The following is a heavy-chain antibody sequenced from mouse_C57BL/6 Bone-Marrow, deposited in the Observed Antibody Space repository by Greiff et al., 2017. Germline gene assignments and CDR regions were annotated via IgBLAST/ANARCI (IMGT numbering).Heavy chain of an antibody. D-gene: IGHD2-3*01. J-gene: IGHJ1*03. Sequence: QVQLQQSGAELVMPGASVKLSCKASGYTFTSYWMHWVKQRPGQGLEWIGEIDPSDSYTNYNQKFKGKSTLTVAKSSSTAYLQLSSLTSEYSAVYYCARPIYDGYPWYFDVWGTGTTVTVSS. CDR1: GYTFTSYW. CDR2: IDPSDSYT. V-gene: IGHV1-69*01. CDR3: ARPIYDGYPWYFDV.